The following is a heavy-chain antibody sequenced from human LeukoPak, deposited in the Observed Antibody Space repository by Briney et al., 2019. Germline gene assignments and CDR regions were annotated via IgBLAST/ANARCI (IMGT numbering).Heavy chain of an antibody. CDR1: GFTFSSYS. D-gene: IGHD3-16*02. V-gene: IGHV3-48*01. CDR3: ARGSLGELSH. J-gene: IGHJ4*02. CDR2: ISSSSSTI. Sequence: GGSLRLSCAASGFTFSSYSMNWVRQAPGKGLEWVSYISSSSSTIYYADSVKGRFTISRDNAKNSLYLQMNSLRAEDTAVYYCARGSLGELSHWGQGTLVTVSS.